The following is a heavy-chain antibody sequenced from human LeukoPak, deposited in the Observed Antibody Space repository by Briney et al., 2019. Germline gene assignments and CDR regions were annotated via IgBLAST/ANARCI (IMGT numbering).Heavy chain of an antibody. CDR1: GFTFSDYY. CDR2: ISSSGSTI. V-gene: IGHV3-11*01. Sequence: GGSLRLSCAASGFTFSDYYMSWIRQAPGKGLEWVSYISSSGSTIYYADSVKGRFTISRDNAKNSLYLQMNSLRAEDTAVYYCASQSSAGEWFDPWGQGTLVTVSS. D-gene: IGHD7-27*01. J-gene: IGHJ5*02. CDR3: ASQSSAGEWFDP.